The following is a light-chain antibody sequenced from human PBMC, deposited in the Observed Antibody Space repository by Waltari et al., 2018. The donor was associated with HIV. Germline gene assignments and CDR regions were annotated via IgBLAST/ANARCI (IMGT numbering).Light chain of an antibody. CDR3: SSYAGSSTFVI. Sequence: QSALTQPASVSGSPGQSITISCTGSSSDVGSYKHVSWYQQHPGKAPRLIIYEVSKRPSGVSNRYSASKSGKTASLTVSGLRAEDEADYYCSSYAGSSTFVIFCGGTKLTVL. V-gene: IGLV2-23*02. CDR1: SSDVGSYKH. CDR2: EVS. J-gene: IGLJ2*01.